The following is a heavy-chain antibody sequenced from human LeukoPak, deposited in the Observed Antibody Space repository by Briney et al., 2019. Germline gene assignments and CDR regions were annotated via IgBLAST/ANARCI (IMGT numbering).Heavy chain of an antibody. CDR2: ISWNSGSI. V-gene: IGHV3-9*01. CDR3: ATDYDSSGLGLDY. J-gene: IGHJ4*02. D-gene: IGHD3-22*01. CDR1: GFTFDDYA. Sequence: PGGSLRLSCAASGFTFDDYAMHWVRQAPGKGLEWVSGISWNSGSIGYADSAKGRFTISRDNAKNSLYLQMNSLRAEDTALYYCATDYDSSGLGLDYWGQGTLVTVSS.